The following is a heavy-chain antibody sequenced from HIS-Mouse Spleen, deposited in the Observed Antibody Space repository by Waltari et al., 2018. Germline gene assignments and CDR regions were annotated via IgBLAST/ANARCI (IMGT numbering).Heavy chain of an antibody. CDR3: ARIQAGKLELPFDY. CDR1: GFSLSTSGMC. V-gene: IGHV2-70*15. Sequence: QVTLRESGPALVKPTQPLTLPCTFSGFSLSTSGMCVSWIRPPPWKALEWLARIAWDDDKYYSTSLKTRLTISKDTSKNQVVLTMTNMDPVDTATYYCARIQAGKLELPFDYWGQGTLVTVSS. CDR2: IAWDDDK. D-gene: IGHD1-7*01. J-gene: IGHJ4*02.